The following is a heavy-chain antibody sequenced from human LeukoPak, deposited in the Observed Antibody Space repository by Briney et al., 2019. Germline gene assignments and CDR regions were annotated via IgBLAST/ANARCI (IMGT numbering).Heavy chain of an antibody. V-gene: IGHV6-1*01. CDR1: GDSVSSNSAA. Sequence: SQTLSFTCAISGDSVSSNSAAWNWIRQSPSRGLEWLGRTYYRSKWYNDYAVSVKSRITINPDTSKNQFSLQLNSVTPEDTAVYYCARELTTRNIVVVPAAIANWFDPWGQGTLVTVSS. J-gene: IGHJ5*02. D-gene: IGHD2-2*02. CDR3: ARELTTRNIVVVPAAIANWFDP. CDR2: TYYRSKWYN.